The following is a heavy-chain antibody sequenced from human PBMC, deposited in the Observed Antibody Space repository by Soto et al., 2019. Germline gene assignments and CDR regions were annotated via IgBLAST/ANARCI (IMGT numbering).Heavy chain of an antibody. D-gene: IGHD3-22*01. CDR1: GFTFSSYG. CDR2: IWYDGNNK. Sequence: GGSLRLSCAASGFTFSSYGMHWVRQAPGKGLEWVAVIWYDGNNKYYADSVKGRFTISRDNAKSSLYLQMNSLRADDTAVYYCARDYYDSSGYAAFFDYWGQGTLVTVSS. V-gene: IGHV3-33*01. CDR3: ARDYYDSSGYAAFFDY. J-gene: IGHJ4*02.